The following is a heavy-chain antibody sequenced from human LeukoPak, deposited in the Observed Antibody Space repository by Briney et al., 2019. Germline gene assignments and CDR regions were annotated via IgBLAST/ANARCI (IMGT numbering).Heavy chain of an antibody. Sequence: GRSLRLSCAASGFTFSSYGMHWVRQAPGKGLEWVAVIWYDGGNKYYADSVKGRFTISRDNSKNTLYLQMNSLRAEDTAVYYCARDQLLWFGELFHYYYYYGMDVWGQGTTVTVSS. D-gene: IGHD3-10*01. CDR3: ARDQLLWFGELFHYYYYYGMDV. CDR2: IWYDGGNK. CDR1: GFTFSSYG. J-gene: IGHJ6*02. V-gene: IGHV3-33*01.